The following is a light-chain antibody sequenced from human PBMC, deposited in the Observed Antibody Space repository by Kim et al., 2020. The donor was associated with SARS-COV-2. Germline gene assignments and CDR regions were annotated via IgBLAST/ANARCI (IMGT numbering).Light chain of an antibody. Sequence: SPGERATLSCMAPLSVSTDFAWYQRKSGQAPRRLISVASPRATGIPARFSGSGSGTEFTLTISGLQSEDLSLYYCQQYKIWPPITFGQGTRLEIK. CDR3: QQYKIWPPIT. CDR1: LSVSTD. V-gene: IGKV3D-15*01. CDR2: VAS. J-gene: IGKJ5*01.